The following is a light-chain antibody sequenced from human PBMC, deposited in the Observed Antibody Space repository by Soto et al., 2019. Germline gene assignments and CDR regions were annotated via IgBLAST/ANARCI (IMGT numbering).Light chain of an antibody. CDR3: SSYTSSTTLV. V-gene: IGLV2-14*01. J-gene: IGLJ2*01. Sequence: QSFLTQPASVSGSPGQSITISCIGTSSDVGGYNYVSWYQQHPGKTPKVMIYDVSNRPSGVSDRFSGSKSGNTASLTISGLQAEDEADYYCSSYTSSTTLVFGGGTKLTVL. CDR2: DVS. CDR1: SSDVGGYNY.